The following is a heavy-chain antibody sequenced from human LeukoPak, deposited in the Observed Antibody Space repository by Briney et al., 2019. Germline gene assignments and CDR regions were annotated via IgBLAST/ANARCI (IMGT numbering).Heavy chain of an antibody. D-gene: IGHD3-10*01. J-gene: IGHJ6*02. CDR1: GYTFTSYD. CDR2: MNPNSGNT. Sequence: ASVKVSCKASGYTFTSYDINWARQATGQGLEWMGWMNPNSGNTGYAQKFQGRVTMTRNTSISTAYMGLSSLRSEDTAVYYCARGDYYGSGSPPGRVWGQGTTVTVSS. V-gene: IGHV1-8*01. CDR3: ARGDYYGSGSPPGRV.